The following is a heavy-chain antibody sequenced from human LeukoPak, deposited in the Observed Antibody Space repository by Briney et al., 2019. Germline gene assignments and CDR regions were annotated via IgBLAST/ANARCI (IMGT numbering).Heavy chain of an antibody. CDR2: ISWNSGSI. V-gene: IGHV3-9*01. J-gene: IGHJ4*02. CDR3: ASTYYWQFDY. Sequence: PGRSLRLSCAASGFTFDDYAMHWVRQAPGKGLEWVSGISWNSGSIGYADSVKGRFTISRDNAKNSLYLQMNSLRAEDTAVYYCASTYYWQFDYWGQGTLVTVSS. CDR1: GFTFDDYA. D-gene: IGHD3-10*01.